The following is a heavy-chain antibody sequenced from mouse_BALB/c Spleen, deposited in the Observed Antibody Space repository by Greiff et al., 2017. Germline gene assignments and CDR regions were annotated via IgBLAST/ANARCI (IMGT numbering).Heavy chain of an antibody. J-gene: IGHJ4*01. CDR1: GDSITSGY. CDR3: ARLSSGYDAMDY. D-gene: IGHD3-1*01. V-gene: IGHV3-8*02. Sequence: EVQLVESGPSLVKPSQTLSLTCSVTGDSITSGYWNWIRKFPGNKLEYMGYISYSGSTYYNPSLKSRISITRDTSKNQYYLQLNSVTTENTATYYCARLSSGYDAMDYWGQGTSVTVSS. CDR2: ISYSGST.